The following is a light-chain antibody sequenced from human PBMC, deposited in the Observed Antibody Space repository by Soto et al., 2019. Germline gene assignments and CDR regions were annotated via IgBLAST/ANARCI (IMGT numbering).Light chain of an antibody. Sequence: QSALTQPASVSGSPGQSITISCTRTSNDFGTYYFVSWYQQHPDKAPKLIIYEVSNRPSGISNRFSGSKSGNTASLTLSGLQAEDEADYYCSSYTSSSTLVFGGGTKLTVL. V-gene: IGLV2-14*02. CDR2: EVS. CDR1: SNDFGTYYF. CDR3: SSYTSSSTLV. J-gene: IGLJ2*01.